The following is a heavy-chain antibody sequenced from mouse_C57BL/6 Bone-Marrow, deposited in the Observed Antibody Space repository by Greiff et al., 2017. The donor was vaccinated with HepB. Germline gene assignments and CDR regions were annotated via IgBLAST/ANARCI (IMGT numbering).Heavy chain of an antibody. CDR2: IYPGDGDT. CDR1: GYAFSSSW. Sequence: VQLQQSGPELVKPGASVKISCKASGYAFSSSWMNWVKQRPGKGLEWIGRIYPGDGDTNYNGKYKGKATLTADKSSSTAYMQLSSLTSEDSAVYFCARTDSSGHVDYWGQGTTLTVSS. CDR3: ARTDSSGHVDY. J-gene: IGHJ2*01. D-gene: IGHD3-2*02. V-gene: IGHV1-82*01.